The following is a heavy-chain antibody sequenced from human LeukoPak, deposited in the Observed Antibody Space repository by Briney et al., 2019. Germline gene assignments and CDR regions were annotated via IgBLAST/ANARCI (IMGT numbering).Heavy chain of an antibody. V-gene: IGHV3-74*01. J-gene: IGHJ4*02. CDR3: TSTLHSYCGGDCLGY. Sequence: PGGSLILSCAASGFTFSSYWMHWVRQAPGKGLVWVSRINSDGSSTSYADSVKGRFTISRDNAKNTLYLQMNSLRAEDTAVYYCTSTLHSYCGGDCLGYWGQGTLVTVSS. CDR1: GFTFSSYW. CDR2: INSDGSST. D-gene: IGHD2-21*02.